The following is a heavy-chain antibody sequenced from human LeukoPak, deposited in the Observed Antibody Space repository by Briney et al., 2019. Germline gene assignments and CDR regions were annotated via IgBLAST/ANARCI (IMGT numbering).Heavy chain of an antibody. CDR3: ARGRADYYFDY. CDR2: ISSGSSTI. J-gene: IGHJ4*02. Sequence: GGSLRLSCAASGFTFSVYSMNWVRQAPGKGLEWVSYISSGSSTIYYADSVRGRFTISRDNAKSSLYLQMNSLRAEDTAVYYCARGRADYYFDYWSQGTLVTVSS. CDR1: GFTFSVYS. D-gene: IGHD2-21*02. V-gene: IGHV3-48*01.